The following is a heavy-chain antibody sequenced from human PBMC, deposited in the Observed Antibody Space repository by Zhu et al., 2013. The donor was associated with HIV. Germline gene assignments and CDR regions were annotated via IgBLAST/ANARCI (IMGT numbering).Heavy chain of an antibody. Sequence: QVQLVQSGAEVKKPGSSVKVSCKASGGTFSSYAISWVRQAPGQGLEWMGGIIPIFGTANYAQKFQGRVTITADESTSTAYMELSSLRSEDTAVYYCAILVDPDYYDSSGYYRNWFDPWGQGTLVTVSS. D-gene: IGHD3-22*01. V-gene: IGHV1-69*01. CDR2: IIPIFGTA. CDR3: AILVDPDYYDSSGYYRNWFDP. J-gene: IGHJ5*02. CDR1: GGTFSSYA.